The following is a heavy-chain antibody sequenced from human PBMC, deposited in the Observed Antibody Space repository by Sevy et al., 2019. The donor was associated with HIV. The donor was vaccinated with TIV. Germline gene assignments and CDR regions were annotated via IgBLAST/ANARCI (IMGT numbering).Heavy chain of an antibody. D-gene: IGHD3-22*01. CDR1: GFTFSSYG. Sequence: GGSLRLSCAASGFTFSSYGMHWVRQAPGKGLEWVSIIRDDGSNKYYADSAKGRFTISRDNSKNTLYLQMNSLRAEDTSVYYCGRGADYYASSEANWDYWGQGTPVTVSS. V-gene: IGHV3-33*01. CDR2: IRDDGSNK. CDR3: GRGADYYASSEANWDY. J-gene: IGHJ4*02.